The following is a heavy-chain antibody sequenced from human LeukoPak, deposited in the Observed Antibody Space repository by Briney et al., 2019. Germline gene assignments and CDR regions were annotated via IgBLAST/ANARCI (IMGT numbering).Heavy chain of an antibody. CDR1: GGSFSGYY. Sequence: SETLSLTCAVYGGSFSGYYWSWIRQPPGKGLEWIGEINHSGSTNYNPSLKSRVTISVDTSKNQFSLKLSSVTAADTAVYYCARGGIGDYYDSSGTYFDYWGQGTLVTVSS. CDR3: ARGGIGDYYDSSGTYFDY. V-gene: IGHV4-34*01. J-gene: IGHJ4*02. D-gene: IGHD3-22*01. CDR2: INHSGST.